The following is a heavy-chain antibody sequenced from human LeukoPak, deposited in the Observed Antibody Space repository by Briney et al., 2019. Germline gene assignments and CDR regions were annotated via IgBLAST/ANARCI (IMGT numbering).Heavy chain of an antibody. V-gene: IGHV3-21*01. D-gene: IGHD1-20*01. CDR3: ARDNWNDAPGGFDP. CDR2: ITRSSTST. CDR1: GFTFSSYS. J-gene: IGHJ5*02. Sequence: GGSLRLSCAASGFTFSSYSMNWVRQAPGKGREWVSSITRSSTSTYYTDSVRGRFTISRDNAKNSLYLQMNSLRAEDTAVYYCARDNWNDAPGGFDPWGQGTLVTVSS.